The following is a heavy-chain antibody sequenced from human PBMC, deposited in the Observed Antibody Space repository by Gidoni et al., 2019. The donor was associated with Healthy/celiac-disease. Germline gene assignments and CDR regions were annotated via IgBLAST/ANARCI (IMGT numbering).Heavy chain of an antibody. CDR3: ARHGYDSSGYYAANFDY. V-gene: IGHV4-39*01. J-gene: IGHJ4*02. Sequence: GGSISSSSYYWGWIRQPPGKGLEWIGSIYYSGSTYYNPSLKSRVTISVDTSKNQLSLKLSSVTAADTAVYYCARHGYDSSGYYAANFDYWGQGTLVTVSS. CDR1: GGSISSSSYY. D-gene: IGHD3-22*01. CDR2: IYYSGST.